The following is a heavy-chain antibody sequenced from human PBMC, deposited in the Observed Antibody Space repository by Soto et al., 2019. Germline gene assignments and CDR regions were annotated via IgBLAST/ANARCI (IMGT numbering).Heavy chain of an antibody. CDR2: SWNKDNAFRT. D-gene: IGHD1-26*01. Sequence: EVQVVESGGGLVQPGGSLRLSCAASGFSLSDHNMDWVRQAPGKGLEWVGRSWNKDNAFRTDYAASVRGKFTISRDASVNSLFLQMNSLKTDDTAFYYCVALLWGHPYWGQGARVTVSP. J-gene: IGHJ4*02. CDR3: VALLWGHPY. V-gene: IGHV3-72*01. CDR1: GFSLSDHN.